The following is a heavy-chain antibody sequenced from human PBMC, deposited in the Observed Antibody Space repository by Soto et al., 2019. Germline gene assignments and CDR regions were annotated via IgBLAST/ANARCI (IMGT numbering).Heavy chain of an antibody. D-gene: IGHD3-10*01. J-gene: IGHJ4*02. V-gene: IGHV4-59*01. CDR2: IHYSGST. CDR1: GASISGYY. Sequence: SETLSLTCTVAGASISGYYWSWIRQPPGKGLEWIGYIHYSGSTNYNPSLKSRVTISVDTSKNQFSLRLSSVTVADTAVYYCARASGGSGSYPIDWGQGTLVTVSS. CDR3: ARASGGSGSYPID.